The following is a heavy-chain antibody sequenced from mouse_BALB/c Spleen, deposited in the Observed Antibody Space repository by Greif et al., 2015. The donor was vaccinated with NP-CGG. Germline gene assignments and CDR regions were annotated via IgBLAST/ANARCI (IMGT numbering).Heavy chain of an antibody. CDR2: ISSGGSYT. CDR3: AREMGGNYVAMDY. CDR1: GFTFSSYA. V-gene: IGHV5-9-4*01. D-gene: IGHD2-1*01. J-gene: IGHJ4*01. Sequence: EVKVVESGGGLVKPGGSLKLSCAASGFTFSSYAMSWVRQSPEKRLEWVAEISSGGSYTYYPDTVTGRFTISRDNAKNTLYLEMSSLRSEDTAMYYCAREMGGNYVAMDYWGQGTSVTVSS.